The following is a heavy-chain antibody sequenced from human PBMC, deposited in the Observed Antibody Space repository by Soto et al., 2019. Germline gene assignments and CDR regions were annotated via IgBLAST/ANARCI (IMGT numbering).Heavy chain of an antibody. D-gene: IGHD3-22*01. CDR1: GGSISSGDYY. J-gene: IGHJ4*02. CDR2: IYYSAST. Sequence: QVQLQESGPGLVKPSQTLSLTCTVSGGSISSGDYYWSWIRQPPGKGLEWIGYIYYSASTYYNPSIKSRVTISLDTSKNQTSLKLIAVTAADTAVYYCARGSYYYDRSGYYHYWGQGTLVTVSS. CDR3: ARGSYYYDRSGYYHY. V-gene: IGHV4-30-4*01.